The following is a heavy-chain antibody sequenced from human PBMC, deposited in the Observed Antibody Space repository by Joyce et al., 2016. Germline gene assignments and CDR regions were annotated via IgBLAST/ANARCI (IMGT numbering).Heavy chain of an antibody. V-gene: IGHV3-33*01. CDR1: GFTFSNHG. CDR2: IWDEGRNK. D-gene: IGHD2/OR15-2a*01. Sequence: QVQLVESGGGVVQPGRSLRLSCAASGFTFSNHGMHWVRQAPGKGLEWVAFIWDEGRNKEYADSVKGRFTISRDNYKNMLYLQMNSQRAEDTAVYYCERDTRREIVDNAFDIWGQGTMVTVSS. CDR3: ERDTRREIVDNAFDI. J-gene: IGHJ3*02.